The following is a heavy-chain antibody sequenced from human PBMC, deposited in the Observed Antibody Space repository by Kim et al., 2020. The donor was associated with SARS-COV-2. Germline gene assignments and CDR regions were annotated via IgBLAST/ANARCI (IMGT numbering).Heavy chain of an antibody. CDR1: GYTLTELS. CDR2: FDPEDGET. Sequence: ASVKVSCKVSGYTLTELSIHWVRQAPGKGLEWMGGFDPEDGETIYAQKFQGRVTMTGVTSTDTAYMELSSLRSEDTAVYYCATDPFGAIPPNNYYGMDVWGQGTTVTVSS. CDR3: ATDPFGAIPPNNYYGMDV. V-gene: IGHV1-24*01. J-gene: IGHJ6*02. D-gene: IGHD3-10*01.